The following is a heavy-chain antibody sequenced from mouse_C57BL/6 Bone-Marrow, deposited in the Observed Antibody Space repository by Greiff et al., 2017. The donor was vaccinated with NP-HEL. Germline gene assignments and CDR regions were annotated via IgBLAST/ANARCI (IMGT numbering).Heavy chain of an antibody. Sequence: EVQLQQSGAELVRPGASVKLSCTASGFNIKDDYMHWVKQRPEQGLEWIGWIDPENGDTEYASKFQGKATITADTSSNTAYMELSSLTNEDSAVYYCTIYYVEYYFDYWGQGTTLTVSS. J-gene: IGHJ2*01. CDR3: TIYYVEYYFDY. V-gene: IGHV14-4*01. CDR2: IDPENGDT. D-gene: IGHD2-1*01. CDR1: GFNIKDDY.